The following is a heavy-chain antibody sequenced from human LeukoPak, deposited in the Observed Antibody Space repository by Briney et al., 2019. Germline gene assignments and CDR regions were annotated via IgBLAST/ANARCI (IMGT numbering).Heavy chain of an antibody. D-gene: IGHD2-15*01. V-gene: IGHV3-48*04. CDR3: ARDGIVQAYDY. Sequence: GGSLRLSCAAPGFTFSSYSMNWVRQAPGKGLEWVSYISSSSSTIYYADSVKGRFTISRDNAKNSLYLQMNSLRAEDTAVYYCARDGIVQAYDYWGQGTLVTVSS. CDR1: GFTFSSYS. CDR2: ISSSSSTI. J-gene: IGHJ4*02.